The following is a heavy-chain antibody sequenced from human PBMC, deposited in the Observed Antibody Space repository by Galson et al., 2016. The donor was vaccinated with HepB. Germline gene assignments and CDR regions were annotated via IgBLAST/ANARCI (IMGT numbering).Heavy chain of an antibody. Sequence: LRLSCAASGFTFSNAWMSWVRQAPGKALEWLAHIFSNDAKSLSTSLKSRLTISKDTSKSQVVLTMTNMDPVDTATYYCARLIGDTFDLFDLWGQGTLVTVSS. CDR1: GFTFSNAWM. CDR3: ARLIGDTFDLFDL. J-gene: IGHJ5*02. V-gene: IGHV2-26*01. D-gene: IGHD2/OR15-2a*01. CDR2: IFSNDAK.